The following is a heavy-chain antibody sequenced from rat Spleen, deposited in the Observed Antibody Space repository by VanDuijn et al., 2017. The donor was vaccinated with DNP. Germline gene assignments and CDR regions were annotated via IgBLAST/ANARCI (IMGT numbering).Heavy chain of an antibody. CDR2: ISYSGST. CDR3: ARWSDYFDY. V-gene: IGHV3-1*01. Sequence: EVQLQESGPGLVKPSQSLSLTCSVTAYSITSNYWGWIRKFPGNKMEWVGHISYSGSTSYNPSLKSLISITRDTSKNQFFLLLSSVTTEDTATYYCARWSDYFDYWGQGVMVTVSS. J-gene: IGHJ2*01. CDR1: AYSITSNY.